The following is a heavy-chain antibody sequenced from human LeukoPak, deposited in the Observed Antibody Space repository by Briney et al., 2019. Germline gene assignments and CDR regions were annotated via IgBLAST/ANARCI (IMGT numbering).Heavy chain of an antibody. CDR2: ISWDGGST. CDR1: GFTFDDYT. D-gene: IGHD1-26*01. CDR3: AKDAAGYSGSYCDY. J-gene: IGHJ4*02. Sequence: GGSLRLSCAASGFTFDDYTMHWVRQAPGKGLEWVSLISWDGGSTYYADSVKGRFTISRDNSKNSLYLQMNSLRTEDTALYYCAKDAAGYSGSYCDYWGQGTLVTVSS. V-gene: IGHV3-43*01.